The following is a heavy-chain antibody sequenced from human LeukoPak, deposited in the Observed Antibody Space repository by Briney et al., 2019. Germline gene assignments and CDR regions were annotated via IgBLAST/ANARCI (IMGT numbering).Heavy chain of an antibody. Sequence: PGGSLRLSCAASGFTFSNYAMHWVRQAPGKGLEWVAIISYDGNNKYYTDSVRGRFTISRDNSKKTLYLQMNGLKTEDTAVYYCARAYDQQKLVLGGDYWGQGTLVTVPS. J-gene: IGHJ4*02. CDR3: ARAYDQQKLVLGGDY. CDR1: GFTFSNYA. CDR2: ISYDGNNK. V-gene: IGHV3-30-3*01. D-gene: IGHD6-13*01.